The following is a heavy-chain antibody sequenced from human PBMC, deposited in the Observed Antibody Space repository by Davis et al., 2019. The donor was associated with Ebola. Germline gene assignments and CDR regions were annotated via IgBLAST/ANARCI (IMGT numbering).Heavy chain of an antibody. CDR3: ASEQLEYYMDV. D-gene: IGHD6-6*01. V-gene: IGHV3-30*19. CDR1: GFTFSSYG. J-gene: IGHJ6*03. Sequence: GESLKISCAASGFTFSSYGMHWVRQAPGKGLEWVAVIWYDGSNKYYADSVKGRFTISRDNSKNTLYLQMNSRRAEDKAVYYCASEQLEYYMDVWGKGTTVTVSS. CDR2: IWYDGSNK.